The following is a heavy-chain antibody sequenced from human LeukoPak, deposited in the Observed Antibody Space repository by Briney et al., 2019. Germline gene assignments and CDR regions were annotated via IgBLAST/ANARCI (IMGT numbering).Heavy chain of an antibody. V-gene: IGHV1-18*01. J-gene: IGHJ5*02. D-gene: IGHD2-2*01. Sequence: ASVKVSCKASGYTFTSYGISWVRQAPGQGLEWMGWISAYNGNTNYAQKLQGRVTMTTDTSTSTAYMELRSLRSDDTAVYYCARYCSSTSCYYNWFDPWGQGTLVTVSS. CDR2: ISAYNGNT. CDR3: ARYCSSTSCYYNWFDP. CDR1: GYTFTSYG.